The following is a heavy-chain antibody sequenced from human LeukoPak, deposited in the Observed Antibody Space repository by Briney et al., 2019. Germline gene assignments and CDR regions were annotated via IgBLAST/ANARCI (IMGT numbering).Heavy chain of an antibody. Sequence: SETLSLTCTVSGGSISSYCWSWIRQPPGKGLEWIGYIYYSGSTNYNPSLKSRVTISVDTSKNQFSLKLSSVTAADTAVYYCARVVPAAITPNNWFDPWGQGTLVTVSS. CDR2: IYYSGST. J-gene: IGHJ5*02. CDR3: ARVVPAAITPNNWFDP. CDR1: GGSISSYC. D-gene: IGHD2-2*01. V-gene: IGHV4-59*01.